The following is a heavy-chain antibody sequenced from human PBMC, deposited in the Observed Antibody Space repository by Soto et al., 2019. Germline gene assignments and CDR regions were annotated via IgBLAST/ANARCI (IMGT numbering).Heavy chain of an antibody. CDR2: ISGSGGST. D-gene: IGHD5-18*01. CDR1: GFTFSSYA. J-gene: IGHJ6*02. V-gene: IGHV3-23*01. Sequence: GGSLRLSCAASGFTFSSYAMSWVRQAPGKGLEWVSAISGSGGSTYYADSVKGRFTISRDNSKNTLYLQMNSLRAEDTAVYYCAEDRRDSDYYYYGMDVWGQGTTVTVSS. CDR3: AEDRRDSDYYYYGMDV.